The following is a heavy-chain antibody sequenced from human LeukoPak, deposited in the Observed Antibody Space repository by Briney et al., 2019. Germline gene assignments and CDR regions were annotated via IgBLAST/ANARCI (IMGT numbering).Heavy chain of an antibody. Sequence: PGGSLRLSCAASGFTFGDDYMDWVRQAPGQGLEWVGRFRNRGNSYTTEYAASVRGRFIISRDDSQNSVYLQMNSLKPDDSALYYCARGREYNYGYSNDFWGQGTLVTVSS. V-gene: IGHV3-72*01. D-gene: IGHD5-18*01. CDR2: FRNRGNSYTT. CDR3: ARGREYNYGYSNDF. CDR1: GFTFGDDY. J-gene: IGHJ4*02.